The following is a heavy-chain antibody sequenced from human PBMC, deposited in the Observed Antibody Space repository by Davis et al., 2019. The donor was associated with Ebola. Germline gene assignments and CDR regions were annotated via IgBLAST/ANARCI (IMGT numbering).Heavy chain of an antibody. CDR3: ATIHIYSKWDY. D-gene: IGHD4-11*01. V-gene: IGHV4-34*01. CDR1: GGSFSGYY. Sequence: SETLSLTCAVYGGSFSGYYWNWIRQPPGKGLEWIGEINHSGSTNYNPSLKSRVTISVDTSKNQFSLKLSSVTAADTAVYYCATIHIYSKWDYWGQGTLVTVSS. J-gene: IGHJ4*02. CDR2: INHSGST.